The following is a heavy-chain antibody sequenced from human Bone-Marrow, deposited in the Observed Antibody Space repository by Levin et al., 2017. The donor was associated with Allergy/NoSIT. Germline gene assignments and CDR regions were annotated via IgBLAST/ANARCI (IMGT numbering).Heavy chain of an antibody. CDR2: ISYDGSNK. V-gene: IGHV3-30-3*01. J-gene: IGHJ6*02. CDR3: ARDDKEILYSSMDV. D-gene: IGHD6-13*01. Sequence: GGSLRLSCAASGFTFSSYAMHWVRQAPGKGLEWVAVISYDGSNKYYADSVKGRFTISRDNSKNTLYLQMNSLRAEDTAVYYCARDDKEILYSSMDVWGQGTTVTVSS. CDR1: GFTFSSYA.